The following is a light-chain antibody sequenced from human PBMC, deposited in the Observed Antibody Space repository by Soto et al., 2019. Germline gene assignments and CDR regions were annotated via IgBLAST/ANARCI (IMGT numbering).Light chain of an antibody. J-gene: IGKJ1*01. CDR1: QSVSSSF. V-gene: IGKV3-20*01. CDR2: GAS. CDR3: QQYGSSMWT. Sequence: QSPGTLSLSPGERATLSCRASQSVSSSFLAWYQQKPGQAPRLLIYGASNRATGIPDRFSGSGSGTDFTLTITRLEPEDFAMYYCQQYGSSMWTFGQGTKVEIK.